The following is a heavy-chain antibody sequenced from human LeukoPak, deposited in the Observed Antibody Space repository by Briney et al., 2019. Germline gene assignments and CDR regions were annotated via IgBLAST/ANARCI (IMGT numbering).Heavy chain of an antibody. CDR2: IYHSGST. V-gene: IGHV4-4*02. Sequence: SGTLSLTCAVSGDSISSHYWWSWVRQPPGKGLEWIGEIYHSGSTNYNPSLKSRVTISVDTSKNQFSLKLSSVTAADTAVYYCARQDQSREITIFGVVIQNWFDPWGQGTLVTVSS. CDR1: GDSISSHYW. J-gene: IGHJ5*02. D-gene: IGHD3-3*01. CDR3: ARQDQSREITIFGVVIQNWFDP.